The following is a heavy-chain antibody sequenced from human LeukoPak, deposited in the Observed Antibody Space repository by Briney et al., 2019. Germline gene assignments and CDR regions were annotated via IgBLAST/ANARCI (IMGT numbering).Heavy chain of an antibody. CDR3: ARGFTHDYGDYFDY. J-gene: IGHJ4*02. Sequence: GGSLRLSCAASGFTVSNNYMSWVRQAPGKGLEWVSVIYSDSGGSTYYAGSVKGRFTISRDTSKNTLSLHMNSLRAEDTAVYYCARGFTHDYGDYFDYWGQGTLVTVSS. V-gene: IGHV3-66*01. CDR1: GFTVSNNY. CDR2: IYSDSGGST. D-gene: IGHD4-17*01.